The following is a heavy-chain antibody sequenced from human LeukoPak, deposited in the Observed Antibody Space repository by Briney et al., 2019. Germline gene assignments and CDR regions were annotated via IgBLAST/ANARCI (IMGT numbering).Heavy chain of an antibody. CDR1: GFTFSSYA. CDR2: ISGSGGTT. V-gene: IGHV3-23*01. J-gene: IGHJ4*02. Sequence: TGGSLRLSCAASGFTFSSYAMSWVRQAPGKGLEWVSGISGSGGTTYYADSVMGRFTISRDNSKNTLYLQMNSLRAEDTAVYYCASPSWSGYYYYFDYWGQGTLVTVSS. D-gene: IGHD3-3*01. CDR3: ASPSWSGYYYYFDY.